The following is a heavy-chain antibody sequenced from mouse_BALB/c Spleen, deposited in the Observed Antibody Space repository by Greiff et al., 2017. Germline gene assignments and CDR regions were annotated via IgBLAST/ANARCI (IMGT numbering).Heavy chain of an antibody. Sequence: VQLQQSGAELVKPGASVKLSCTASGFNIKDTYMHWVKQRPEQGLEWIGRIDPANGNTKYDPKFQGKATITADTSSNTAYLQLSSLTSEDTAVSYCARSSGGTHGAWGQGPPRTVP. V-gene: IGHV14-3*02. CDR2: IDPANGNT. D-gene: IGHD3-1*01. J-gene: IGHJ2*01. CDR1: GFNIKDTY. CDR3: ARSSGGTHGA.